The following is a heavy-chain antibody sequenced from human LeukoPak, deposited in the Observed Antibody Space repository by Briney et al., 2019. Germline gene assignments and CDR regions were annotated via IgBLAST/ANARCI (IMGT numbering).Heavy chain of an antibody. Sequence: PSETLSLTCIISDDSISSSTYYWGWIRQPPGKGLEWIGEINHSGSTNYNPALKSRVTISVDTSKNQFSLKLSSVTAADTAVYYCARAYGYYYYYMDVWGKGTTVTVSS. J-gene: IGHJ6*03. CDR3: ARAYGYYYYYMDV. V-gene: IGHV4-39*07. CDR1: DDSISSSTYY. CDR2: INHSGST. D-gene: IGHD3-10*01.